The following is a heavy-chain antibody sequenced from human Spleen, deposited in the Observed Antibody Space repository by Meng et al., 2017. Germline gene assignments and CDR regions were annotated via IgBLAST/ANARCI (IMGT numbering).Heavy chain of an antibody. CDR1: GFTFDNYA. J-gene: IGHJ3*02. CDR3: AKGGGNSWNFLDAFDM. CDR2: ISWNSGSK. D-gene: IGHD1-1*01. Sequence: SLKISCAASGFTFDNYAMHWVRQAPGKGLEWVSGISWNSGSKGYMDSVKGRFTISRDNAKNSLYLQMNSLRAEDTAFYYCAKGGGNSWNFLDAFDMWGQGTMVTVSS. V-gene: IGHV3-9*01.